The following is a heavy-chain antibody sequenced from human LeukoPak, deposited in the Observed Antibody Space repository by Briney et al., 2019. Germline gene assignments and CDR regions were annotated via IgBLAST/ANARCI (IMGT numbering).Heavy chain of an antibody. J-gene: IGHJ4*02. CDR3: AKAPVTSCRGAFCYPFDY. Sequence: PGGSLRLSCAASGFTFSSYWMSWVRQAPGKGLEWVANIKQDESEKYYVDSAKGRFTISRDNAKNSLYLQMNSLRAEDTAVYYCAKAPVTSCRGAFCYPFDYWGQGTLVTVSS. CDR1: GFTFSSYW. D-gene: IGHD2-15*01. CDR2: IKQDESEK. V-gene: IGHV3-7*01.